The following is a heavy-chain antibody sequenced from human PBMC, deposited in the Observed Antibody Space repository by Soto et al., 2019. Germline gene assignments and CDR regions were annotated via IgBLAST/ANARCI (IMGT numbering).Heavy chain of an antibody. D-gene: IGHD7-27*01. Sequence: ASVKVSCKASGYTFSSYAMHWVRQAPGQRLEWMGWINAGYGNTKSSQKFQDRVTISRDTSASTAYTELTSLRSEDTAVYYCARDTGDGTFDFWGQGTLVTVSS. CDR3: ARDTGDGTFDF. CDR1: GYTFSSYA. CDR2: INAGYGNT. V-gene: IGHV1-3*01. J-gene: IGHJ4*02.